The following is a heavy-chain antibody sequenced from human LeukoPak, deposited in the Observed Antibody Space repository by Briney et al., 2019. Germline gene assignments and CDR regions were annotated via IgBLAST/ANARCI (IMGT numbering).Heavy chain of an antibody. D-gene: IGHD4-17*01. J-gene: IGHJ6*02. V-gene: IGHV4-39*01. CDR1: GGSISSSSYY. CDR3: ARQYSTVTTIWAFSYYYYYGMDV. Sequence: SETLSLTCTVSGGSISSSSYYWGWLRQPPGKGLEWIGSIYYSGSTYYNPSLKRRVTISVDTSKHQFSLKLSSVTAADTAVYYCARQYSTVTTIWAFSYYYYYGMDVWGQGTTVTVSS. CDR2: IYYSGST.